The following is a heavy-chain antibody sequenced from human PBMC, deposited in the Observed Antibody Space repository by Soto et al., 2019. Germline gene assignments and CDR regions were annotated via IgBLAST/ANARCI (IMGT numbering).Heavy chain of an antibody. V-gene: IGHV4-59*01. CDR1: GGSISSYY. Sequence: LPLTCTVSGGSISSYYWSWIRQPPGKGLEWIGYIYYSGSTNYNPSLKSRVTISVDTSKNQFSLKLSSVTAADTAVYYCANAGYCSGGSCYGMDVWGQGTTVTVSS. J-gene: IGHJ6*02. CDR3: ANAGYCSGGSCYGMDV. CDR2: IYYSGST. D-gene: IGHD2-15*01.